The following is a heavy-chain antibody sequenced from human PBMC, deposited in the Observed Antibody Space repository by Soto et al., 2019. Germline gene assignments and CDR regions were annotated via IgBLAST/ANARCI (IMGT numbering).Heavy chain of an antibody. V-gene: IGHV1-69*06. CDR3: ARAIKRWEVNYSFDY. D-gene: IGHD1-26*01. CDR2: IVVISNTA. CDR1: GSTFNNFA. J-gene: IGHJ4*02. Sequence: QVVLLQSGAEVKEPGSSVRVSCKVSGSTFNNFAFSWVRQAPGHGPEWMGGIVVISNTADYSQRFQDRVTITADTSTNTLYMELGSLTFEDPAVYYCARAIKRWEVNYSFDYWGQGTLVTVSS.